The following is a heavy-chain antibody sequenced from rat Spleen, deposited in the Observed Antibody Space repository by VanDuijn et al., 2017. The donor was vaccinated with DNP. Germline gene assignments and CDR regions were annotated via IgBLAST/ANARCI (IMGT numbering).Heavy chain of an antibody. J-gene: IGHJ2*01. Sequence: EMQLQESGPGLVKPSQSLSLTCSVTDYSITSDYWGWIRKFPGNKMEYIGHISYSGSTNYNPSLKSRISITRDTSKNHFFLHLNSVTTEDTATYYCARWTSYFDYWGQGIMVTGSS. CDR3: ARWTSYFDY. CDR2: ISYSGST. D-gene: IGHD1-7*01. V-gene: IGHV3-1*01. CDR1: DYSITSDY.